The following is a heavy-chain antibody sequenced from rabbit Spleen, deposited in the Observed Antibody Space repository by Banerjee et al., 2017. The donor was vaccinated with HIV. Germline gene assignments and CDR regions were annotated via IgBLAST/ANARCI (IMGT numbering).Heavy chain of an antibody. D-gene: IGHD2-1*01. J-gene: IGHJ4*01. CDR1: GFSFSSGYY. CDR3: ARGVYDDYDTYYFDL. Sequence: QSLEESGGDLVKPGASLTLTCTASGFSFSSGYYMGWVRQAPGKGLEWIACIAGSSSGFTYSATWAKGRFTCSKTSSTTVTLQMTSLTVADTATYFCARGVYDDYDTYYFDLWGQGTLVTVS. V-gene: IGHV1S40*01. CDR2: IAGSSSGFT.